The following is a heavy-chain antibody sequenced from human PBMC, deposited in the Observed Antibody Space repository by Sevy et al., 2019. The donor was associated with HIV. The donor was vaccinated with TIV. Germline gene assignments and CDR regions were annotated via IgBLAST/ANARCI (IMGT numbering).Heavy chain of an antibody. J-gene: IGHJ6*02. D-gene: IGHD2-8*01. V-gene: IGHV3-30*04. CDR1: GFTFSSYA. CDR3: ASIVLMVYEYYGMDV. CDR2: ISYDGSNK. Sequence: GGSLRLSCAASGFTFSSYAMHWVRQAPGKGLEWVAVISYDGSNKYYADSVKGRFTISRDNSKNRLYLQMNSLRAEDTAVYYCASIVLMVYEYYGMDVWGQGTTVTVSS.